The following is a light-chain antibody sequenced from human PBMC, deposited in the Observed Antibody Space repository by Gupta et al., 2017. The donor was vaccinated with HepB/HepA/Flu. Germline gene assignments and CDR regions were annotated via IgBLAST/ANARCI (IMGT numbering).Light chain of an antibody. V-gene: IGKV3-20*01. CDR1: QSVRNNY. CDR3: QQDGTSTF. J-gene: IGKJ5*01. CDR2: GAS. Sequence: EIVLTQFPGTLSLSPGERATLSCRASQSVRNNYLAWYQQKPGQAPRLLIYGASSRATGIPDRFSGSGSGTDFSLTSSRLEPEDFAVYYCQQDGTSTFFGQGTRLEIK.